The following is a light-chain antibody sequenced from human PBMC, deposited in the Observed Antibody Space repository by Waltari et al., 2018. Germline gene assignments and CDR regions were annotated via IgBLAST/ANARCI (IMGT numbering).Light chain of an antibody. CDR1: QRINTW. CDR3: QQYYRYYT. J-gene: IGKJ2*01. V-gene: IGKV1-5*01. Sequence: IQMTQSPSALSASLGNRVTLTFRASQRINTWMAWYQQRPGKAPKVLINDVSTLESGVPSRFSGSGSGTEFTLAINNLQPEDFATYYCQQYYRYYTFGQGTKLEIK. CDR2: DVS.